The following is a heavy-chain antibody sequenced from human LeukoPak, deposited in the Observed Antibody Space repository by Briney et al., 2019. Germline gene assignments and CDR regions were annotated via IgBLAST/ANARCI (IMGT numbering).Heavy chain of an antibody. J-gene: IGHJ6*03. CDR2: ISSSGSTI. CDR3: ARDASSLLVGFYYYYYMDV. V-gene: IGHV3-48*03. CDR1: GFTFSSYE. D-gene: IGHD2-2*01. Sequence: PGGSLRLSCAASGFTFSSYEMNWVRQAPGKGLEWVSYISSSGSTIYYAESVKGRFTISRDNAKNSLYLQMNSLRAEDTAVYYCARDASSLLVGFYYYYYMDVWGKGTTVTVSS.